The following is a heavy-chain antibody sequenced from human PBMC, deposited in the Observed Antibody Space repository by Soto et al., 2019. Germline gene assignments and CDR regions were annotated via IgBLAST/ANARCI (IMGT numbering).Heavy chain of an antibody. Sequence: GFLRLSCAASGFSLSNYWMHWVRQAPGKGLVWVAHLNTDASRANYADSVKGRFTISRDNAKNSLYLQMNRLRAEDTAVYYCARVLGQMNYYYYYGMDVWGQGTTVTVSS. CDR1: GFSLSNYW. CDR3: ARVLGQMNYYYYYGMDV. V-gene: IGHV3-74*01. D-gene: IGHD2-15*01. CDR2: LNTDASRA. J-gene: IGHJ6*02.